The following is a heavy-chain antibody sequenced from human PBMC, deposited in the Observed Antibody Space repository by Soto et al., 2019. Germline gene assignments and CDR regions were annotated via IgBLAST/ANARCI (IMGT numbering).Heavy chain of an antibody. D-gene: IGHD6-13*01. Sequence: ASVKASCKSSGYTFTSYGFSWVRQAPEQGLEWMGWISAYNGNTNYAQKLQGRVTMTTDTSTGTAYMDLRSLRSDDTAVYYCARDRGAAAGTSEFDCWGQGTLVTVSS. J-gene: IGHJ4*02. V-gene: IGHV1-18*01. CDR2: ISAYNGNT. CDR1: GYTFTSYG. CDR3: ARDRGAAAGTSEFDC.